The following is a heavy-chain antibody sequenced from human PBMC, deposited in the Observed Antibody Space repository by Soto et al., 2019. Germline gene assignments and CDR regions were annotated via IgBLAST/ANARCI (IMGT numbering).Heavy chain of an antibody. J-gene: IGHJ5*02. CDR1: GGSFSGYY. D-gene: IGHD2-15*01. CDR3: ARLGATVVTGWFHP. CDR2: INHSGST. Sequence: QVQLQQWGAGLLKPSETLSLTCAVYGGSFSGYYWSWIRQPPGKGLEWIGEINHSGSTNYNPSLKRRVNVSVHTSKNHFSLKLSSVPAADTAVYYCARLGATVVTGWFHPWGQGTLVTVSS. V-gene: IGHV4-34*01.